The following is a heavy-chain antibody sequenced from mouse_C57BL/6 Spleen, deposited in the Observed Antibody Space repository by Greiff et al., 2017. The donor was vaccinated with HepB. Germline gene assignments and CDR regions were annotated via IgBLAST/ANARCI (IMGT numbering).Heavy chain of an antibody. Sequence: VQLQQSGAELARPGASVKMSCKASGYTFTSYTMHWVKQRPGQGLEWIGYINPSSGYTKYNQKFKDKATLTADKSSSTAYMQLSSLTSEDSAVYYCARRGALDSSDLYYAMDYWGQGTSVTVSS. J-gene: IGHJ4*01. CDR3: ARRGALDSSDLYYAMDY. V-gene: IGHV1-4*01. CDR1: GYTFTSYT. CDR2: INPSSGYT. D-gene: IGHD3-2*02.